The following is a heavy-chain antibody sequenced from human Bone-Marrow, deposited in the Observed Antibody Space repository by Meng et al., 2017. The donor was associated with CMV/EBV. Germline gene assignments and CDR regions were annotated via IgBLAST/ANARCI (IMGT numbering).Heavy chain of an antibody. V-gene: IGHV1-2*02. D-gene: IGHD2-2*01. J-gene: IGHJ4*02. CDR3: ARDRGVEGYQMLY. CDR2: INTDGGDT. CDR1: GYTFTSYY. Sequence: ASVKVSCKASGYTFTSYYMHWVRQAPGQGFEWMGWINTDGGDTKFAQKFQGRVTMITDTSISTAYMELRRLRSEDTAVYYCARDRGVEGYQMLYWGQGTLVTVSS.